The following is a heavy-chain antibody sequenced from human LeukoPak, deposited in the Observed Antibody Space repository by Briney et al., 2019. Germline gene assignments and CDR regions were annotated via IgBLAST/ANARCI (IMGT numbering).Heavy chain of an antibody. D-gene: IGHD5-24*01. V-gene: IGHV1-69*06. CDR3: ATLDELDY. J-gene: IGHJ4*02. CDR1: GGTFSNYA. CDR2: IIPIFGTA. Sequence: SVKVTCKASGGTFSNYAISWVRQAPGQGLEWMGGIIPIFGTANYAQKFRGRVTITADKSTRTAYMELSSLRSDDTAVYYCATLDELDYWGQGTLVTVSS.